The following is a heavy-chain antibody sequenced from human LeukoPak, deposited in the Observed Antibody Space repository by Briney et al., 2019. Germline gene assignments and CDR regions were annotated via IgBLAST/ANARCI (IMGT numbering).Heavy chain of an antibody. CDR1: GYTFTSYG. CDR2: ISAYNGNT. D-gene: IGHD3-10*01. Sequence: GASVKVSFKSSGYTFTSYGISWVRQAPGQGLEWMGWISAYNGNTNYAQKLQGRVTMTTDTSTSTAYMELRSLRSDDTAVYYCARKDYGSGSYYYFDYWGQGTLVTVSS. J-gene: IGHJ4*02. V-gene: IGHV1-18*01. CDR3: ARKDYGSGSYYYFDY.